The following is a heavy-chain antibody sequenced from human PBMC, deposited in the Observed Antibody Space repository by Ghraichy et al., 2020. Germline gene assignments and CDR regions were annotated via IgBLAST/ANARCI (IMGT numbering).Heavy chain of an antibody. D-gene: IGHD3-22*01. V-gene: IGHV3-21*01. CDR1: GFTFSSYS. J-gene: IGHJ6*02. Sequence: GGSLRLSCAASGFTFSSYSMNWVRQAPGKGLEWVSSISSSSSYIYYADSVKGRFTISRDNAKNSLYLQMNSLRAEDTAVYYCARDNYYDSSGLFDLGANYYYYYGMDVWGQGTTVTVSS. CDR2: ISSSSSYI. CDR3: ARDNYYDSSGLFDLGANYYYYYGMDV.